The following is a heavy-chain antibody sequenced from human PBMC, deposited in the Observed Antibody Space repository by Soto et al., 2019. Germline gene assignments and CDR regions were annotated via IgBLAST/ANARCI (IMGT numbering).Heavy chain of an antibody. CDR3: ATLSPALNPPLQGMVV. CDR1: ACSFSSYG. J-gene: IGHJ6*01. CDR2: IISIIGTA. V-gene: IGHV1-69*13. Sequence: SENLSCKAAACSFSSYGSSRVRKAPGEGLEWLGGIISIIGTANYAQKFQGRVTITADESTSTAYMELSSLRSEDTAMYSSATLSPALNPPLQGMVV.